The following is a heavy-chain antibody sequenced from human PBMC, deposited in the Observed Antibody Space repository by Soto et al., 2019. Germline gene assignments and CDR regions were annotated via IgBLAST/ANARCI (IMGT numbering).Heavy chain of an antibody. J-gene: IGHJ4*02. CDR1: GFTVSNNY. CDR2: IYSGGYT. CDR3: ATQRGGGGY. V-gene: IGHV3-53*01. Sequence: EVQLVESGGGLIQPGGSLRLSCAVSGFTVSNNYMSWVRQAPGKGLEGVSVIYSGGYTAYGDSVKGRFTISRDNSKNTKDLQINSMTADGAAVFYGATQRGGGGYWGQGTLVTVSS. D-gene: IGHD6-25*01.